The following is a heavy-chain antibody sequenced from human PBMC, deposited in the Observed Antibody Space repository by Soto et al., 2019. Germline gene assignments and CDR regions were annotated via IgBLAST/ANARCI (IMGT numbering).Heavy chain of an antibody. J-gene: IGHJ4*02. CDR3: ARDLGGWPGY. D-gene: IGHD2-15*01. CDR2: INAGNGNT. Sequence: ASVKVSCKASGYTFTSYAMHWLRQAPGQRLEWIGCINAGNGNTKYSQKFQGRVTITRDTSASTAYMELSSLRFEGTAVYYCARDLGGWPGYWGQGTLVTVSS. V-gene: IGHV1-3*01. CDR1: GYTFTSYA.